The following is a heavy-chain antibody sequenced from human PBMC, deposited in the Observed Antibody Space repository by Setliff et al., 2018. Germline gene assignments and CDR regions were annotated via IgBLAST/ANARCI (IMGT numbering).Heavy chain of an antibody. V-gene: IGHV3-23*01. CDR2: ITSSGGDT. J-gene: IGHJ6*03. CDR3: VKGSDPYYFYYMDV. CDR1: GLTFSSYD. Sequence: PGGSLRLSCAASGLTFSSYDMNWVRQAPGEGLEWVSTITSSGGDTYYADSVQGRFVISRDNSMNTLYLQMNRLRAEDTAVFYCVKGSDPYYFYYMDVCGKGTTVTVSS. D-gene: IGHD2-21*02.